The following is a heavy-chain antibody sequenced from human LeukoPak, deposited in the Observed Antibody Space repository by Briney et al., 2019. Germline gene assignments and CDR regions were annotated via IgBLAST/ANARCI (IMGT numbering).Heavy chain of an antibody. J-gene: IGHJ6*02. Sequence: ASVKVSCKASGYTFTGYYMHWVRQAPGQGLEWMGWINPNSGGTNYAQKFQGRVTMTRDTSISTAYMELSRLRSDDTAVYYCARAPDSYDFWSGYYRKERYYYYYGMDVWGQGTTVTVSS. D-gene: IGHD3-3*01. CDR3: ARAPDSYDFWSGYYRKERYYYYYGMDV. CDR2: INPNSGGT. V-gene: IGHV1-2*02. CDR1: GYTFTGYY.